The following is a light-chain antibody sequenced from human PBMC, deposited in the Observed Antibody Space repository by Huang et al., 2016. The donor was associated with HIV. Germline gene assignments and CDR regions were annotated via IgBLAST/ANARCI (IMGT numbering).Light chain of an antibody. CDR1: ESVGRT. Sequence: EALMTQSPATLSVSPGERVTLSCRASESVGRTVAWYQQKSGQAPRLLIYGASTRATGVQPRFSGRGSGTEFTLSISSLQSEDFAVYYCQQYNNWPPVTFGQGTRLEMK. J-gene: IGKJ5*01. V-gene: IGKV3-15*01. CDR2: GAS. CDR3: QQYNNWPPVT.